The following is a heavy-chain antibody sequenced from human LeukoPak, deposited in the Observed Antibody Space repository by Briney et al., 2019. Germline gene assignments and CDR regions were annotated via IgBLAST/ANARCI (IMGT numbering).Heavy chain of an antibody. CDR3: ARGSSGDYSDY. Sequence: SETLSLTCAVYGGSFSGYYWSWIRQPPGKGLEWIGEINHSGSTNYNPSLMSRVTISVDTSKNQFSLKLSSVTAADTAVYYCARGSSGDYSDYWGQGTLVTVSS. CDR1: GGSFSGYY. V-gene: IGHV4-34*01. D-gene: IGHD4-17*01. J-gene: IGHJ4*02. CDR2: INHSGST.